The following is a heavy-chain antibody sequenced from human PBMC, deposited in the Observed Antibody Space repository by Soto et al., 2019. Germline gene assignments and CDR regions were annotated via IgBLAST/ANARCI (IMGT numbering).Heavy chain of an antibody. CDR1: GFTVSSNY. J-gene: IGHJ3*02. V-gene: IGHV3-66*01. CDR3: ARDRGYCSGGSCFGAFEI. CDR2: IYSGGST. Sequence: PGGSLRLSCAASGFTVSSNYMSWVRQAPGKGLEWVSVIYSGGSTYYADSVKGRFTISRDNSKNTLYLQMNSLRAEDTAVYYCARDRGYCSGGSCFGAFEIWGQGTMVTVSS. D-gene: IGHD2-15*01.